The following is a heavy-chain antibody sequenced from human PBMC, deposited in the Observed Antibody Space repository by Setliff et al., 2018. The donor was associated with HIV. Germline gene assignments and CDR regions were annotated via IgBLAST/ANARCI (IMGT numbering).Heavy chain of an antibody. D-gene: IGHD3-16*02. CDR1: GGTFSSYA. J-gene: IGHJ3*02. CDR2: IIPILGIA. V-gene: IGHV1-69*10. Sequence: ASVKVSCKASGGTFSSYAISWVRQAPGQGLEWMGGIIPILGIANYAQKFQGRVTITADKSTSTAYMELSSLRSEDTAVYYCARVVITLGDIIVTPGAFDIWGPGTKVTVSS. CDR3: ARVVITLGDIIVTPGAFDI.